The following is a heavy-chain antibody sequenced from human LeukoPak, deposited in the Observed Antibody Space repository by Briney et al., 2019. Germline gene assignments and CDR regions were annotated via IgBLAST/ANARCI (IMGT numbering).Heavy chain of an antibody. J-gene: IGHJ4*02. CDR2: ISGRGDKT. D-gene: IGHD3-22*01. CDR1: GFTFSDYA. CDR3: AREPYYYDSSGYYSLHYFDY. V-gene: IGHV3-23*01. Sequence: GGSLRLSCAASGFTFSDYAISWVRQAPGKGLEWVSGISGRGDKTYYADSVKGRSTISRDNAKNTLYLQMNSLRAEDTAVYYCAREPYYYDSSGYYSLHYFDYWGQGTLVTVSS.